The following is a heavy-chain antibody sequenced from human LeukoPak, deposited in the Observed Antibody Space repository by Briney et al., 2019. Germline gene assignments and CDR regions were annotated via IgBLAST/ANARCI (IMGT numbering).Heavy chain of an antibody. D-gene: IGHD3-22*01. Sequence: GGSLRLSCAASGLTLDDYAMHWVRQAPGKGLEWVSLISGDGGSTYYAASVKGRFTISRDHSKNSLYLQMNRLRTEDTALYYCAKDMNYYDSSGYYYGYFQHWGQGTLVSVSS. CDR2: ISGDGGST. V-gene: IGHV3-43*02. CDR1: GLTLDDYA. J-gene: IGHJ1*01. CDR3: AKDMNYYDSSGYYYGYFQH.